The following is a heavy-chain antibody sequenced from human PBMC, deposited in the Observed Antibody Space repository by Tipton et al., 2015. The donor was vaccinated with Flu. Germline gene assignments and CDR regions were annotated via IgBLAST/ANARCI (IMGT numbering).Heavy chain of an antibody. CDR2: TNWNGGRT. D-gene: IGHD3-16*01. V-gene: IGHV3-20*04. J-gene: IGHJ6*02. CDR1: GLAFDEYA. CDR3: ARARLVLLGGAQSGLDV. Sequence: VQLVQSGGALVQPGRSLRLSCATSGLAFDEYAMSWFRQAPGKGLQWVSVTNWNGGRTGYADSVKGRFTISRDNAKNSLYLQMNSLRVEDTAKYYCARARLVLLGGAQSGLDVWGQGTTVTVSS.